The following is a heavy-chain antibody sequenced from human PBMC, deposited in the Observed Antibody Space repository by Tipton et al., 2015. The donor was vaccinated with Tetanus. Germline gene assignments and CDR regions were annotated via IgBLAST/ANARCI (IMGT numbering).Heavy chain of an antibody. CDR3: AREADCSGGSCFSGDFDN. CDR2: SWYDGTDK. J-gene: IGHJ4*02. V-gene: IGHV3-33*01. Sequence: SLRLSCAASGFIFSSYGIHWVRQAPGKGLEWVAVSWYDGTDKYYADSVKGRFTISRDNSQNTLYLQMNSLSAGDTAVYYCAREADCSGGSCFSGDFDNWGQGTQVTVSS. CDR1: GFIFSSYG. D-gene: IGHD2-15*01.